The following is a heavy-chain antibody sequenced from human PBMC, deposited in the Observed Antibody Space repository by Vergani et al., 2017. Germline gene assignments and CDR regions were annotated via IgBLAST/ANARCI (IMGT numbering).Heavy chain of an antibody. CDR1: GFTFSSYG. CDR3: AKALLVLYYGMDV. V-gene: IGHV3-30*18. CDR2: ISYDGSNK. Sequence: QVQLVESGGGVVQPGRSLRLSCAASGFTFSSYGMHWVRQAPGKGLEWVAVISYDGSNKYYADSVKGRFTISRDNSKNTLYLQMNSLRAEDTAVYYCAKALLVLYYGMDVWGQGTTVTVSS. J-gene: IGHJ6*02. D-gene: IGHD3-9*01.